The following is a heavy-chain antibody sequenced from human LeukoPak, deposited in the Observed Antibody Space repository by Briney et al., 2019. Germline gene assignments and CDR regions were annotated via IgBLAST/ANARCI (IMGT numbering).Heavy chain of an antibody. CDR2: IYFSGTP. J-gene: IGHJ5*01. D-gene: IGHD6-13*01. Sequence: TSETLSLTCTVSRGSIRTADYYWAWVRQPPGEGLEWLGSIYFSGTPYFNPSLKSRVAVSIDTSKNQFSLKVTSVNASDTAVYFCARTSSWYAGAWFDSWGQGTLVTVSS. V-gene: IGHV4-39*01. CDR3: ARTSSWYAGAWFDS. CDR1: RGSIRTADYY.